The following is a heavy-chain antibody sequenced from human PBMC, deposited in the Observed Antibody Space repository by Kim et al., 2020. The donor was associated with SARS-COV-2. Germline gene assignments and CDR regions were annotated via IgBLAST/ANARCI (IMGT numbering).Heavy chain of an antibody. CDR2: IYYSGST. CDR3: VITLAAVGERELSRPVAFDI. J-gene: IGHJ3*02. Sequence: SETLSLTCTVSGGSISSSSYYWGWIRQPPGKGLEWIGSIYYSGSTYYNPSLKSRVTISVDTSKNQFSLKLSSVTAADTAVYYCVITLAAVGERELSRPVAFDIWGQGTMVTVS. CDR1: GGSISSSSYY. V-gene: IGHV4-39*01. D-gene: IGHD1-26*01.